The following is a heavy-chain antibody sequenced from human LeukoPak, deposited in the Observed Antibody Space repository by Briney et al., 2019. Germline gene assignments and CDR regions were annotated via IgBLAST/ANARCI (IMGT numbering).Heavy chain of an antibody. J-gene: IGHJ4*02. Sequence: GGSLRLSCAASGFTFSGSGMHWVRQASEKGLEWVGRIRSKANSYATAYAASVKGRFTISRDDSKNTVYLQMNSLKTEDTAVYYCTTDSSGYWGQGILVTVSS. V-gene: IGHV3-73*01. CDR1: GFTFSGSG. D-gene: IGHD2-15*01. CDR2: IRSKANSYAT. CDR3: TTDSSGY.